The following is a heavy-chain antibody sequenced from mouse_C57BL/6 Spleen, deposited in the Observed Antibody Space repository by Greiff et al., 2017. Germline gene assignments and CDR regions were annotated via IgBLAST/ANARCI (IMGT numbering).Heavy chain of an antibody. J-gene: IGHJ1*03. CDR2: IDPETGGT. CDR3: TRRSYYDYDRYFDV. V-gene: IGHV1-15*01. Sequence: QVQLKESGAELVRPGASVTLSCKASGYTFTDYEMHWVKQTPVHGLEWIGAIDPETGGTAYNQKFKGKAILTADKSSSTAYMELRSLTSEDSAVYYCTRRSYYDYDRYFDVWGTGTTVTVSS. CDR1: GYTFTDYE. D-gene: IGHD2-4*01.